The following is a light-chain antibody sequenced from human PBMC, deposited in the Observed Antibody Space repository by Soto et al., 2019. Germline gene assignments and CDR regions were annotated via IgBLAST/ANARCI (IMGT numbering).Light chain of an antibody. V-gene: IGLV1-44*01. Sequence: QSVLTQPPSASGTPGQRITISCSGSSSNIGDNPVNWYQQRPGAAPKLLIYINDQRPSGVPDRFSGSKSGTSASLAISGLQPEDEADYYCAAWDDSLNALFGTGTKVTVL. J-gene: IGLJ1*01. CDR1: SSNIGDNP. CDR3: AAWDDSLNAL. CDR2: IND.